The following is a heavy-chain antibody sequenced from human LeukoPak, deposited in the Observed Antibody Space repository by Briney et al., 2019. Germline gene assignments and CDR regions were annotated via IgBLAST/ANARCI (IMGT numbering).Heavy chain of an antibody. V-gene: IGHV3-11*04. CDR3: ARGGRGSSWFDN. J-gene: IGHJ4*02. Sequence: GGSLRLSCAASGFIFSDYYMGWVRQAPGKGLEWVSYISNKGSSSTTYYADSVKGRFTISRDDAKNSLYLQMNSLRAGDTAVYYCARGGRGSSWFDNWGQGTLVTVSS. CDR1: GFIFSDYY. CDR2: ISNKGSSSTT. D-gene: IGHD6-13*01.